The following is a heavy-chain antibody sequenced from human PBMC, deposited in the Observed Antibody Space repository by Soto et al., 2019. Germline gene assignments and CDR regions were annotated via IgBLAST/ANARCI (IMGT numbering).Heavy chain of an antibody. CDR2: SSDRRTGNT. J-gene: IGHJ4*02. D-gene: IGHD2-21*02. CDR3: TTWLTAHFDY. Sequence: GGSLRLSCAASGCTFSSYTLNWVRRAPGKGLEWVATSSDRRTGNTHYSDSVRGRFTLSRDYSRNILFLQMDSLRADDTALYYCTTWLTAHFDYWGRGTQVTVSS. V-gene: IGHV3-23*01. CDR1: GCTFSSYT.